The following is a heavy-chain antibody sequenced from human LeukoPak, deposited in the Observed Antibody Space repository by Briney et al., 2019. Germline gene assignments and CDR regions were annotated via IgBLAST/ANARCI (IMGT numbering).Heavy chain of an antibody. V-gene: IGHV1-18*01. CDR1: GNTFTRYG. Sequence: ASVKVSCKAPGNTFTRYGFSWVRQAPGRGLEWMGWISAYNGDTRYAQKFQGRVNMTTDTSTSTAYMELRSLRSDDTAVYFCARDYVEMSTILDFGYWGQGTLVTVSS. CDR3: ARDYVEMSTILDFGY. CDR2: ISAYNGDT. J-gene: IGHJ4*02. D-gene: IGHD5-24*01.